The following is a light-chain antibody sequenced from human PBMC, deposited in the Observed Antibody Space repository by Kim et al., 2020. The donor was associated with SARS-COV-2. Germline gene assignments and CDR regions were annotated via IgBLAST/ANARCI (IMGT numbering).Light chain of an antibody. CDR2: DES. Sequence: SPGERATPSCRASQTVSTSYLAWYQQKPGQAPRLLINDESRRATGIPDRFSGSGSGTDFTLTISRLEPEDFAVYYCQQYASSPTTFGGGTKVDIK. CDR3: QQYASSPTT. J-gene: IGKJ4*01. V-gene: IGKV3-20*01. CDR1: QTVSTSY.